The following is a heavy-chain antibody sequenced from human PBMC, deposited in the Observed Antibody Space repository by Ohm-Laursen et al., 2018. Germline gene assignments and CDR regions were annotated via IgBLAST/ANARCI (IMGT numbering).Heavy chain of an antibody. CDR1: GYTFTGYY. CDR2: INPNSGGT. V-gene: IGHV1-2*02. Sequence: ATVKISCNASGYTFTGYYMHWVRQAPGQGLEWMGWINPNSGGTNYAQKFQGRVTMTRDTSTSTVYMELSSLRSEDTAVYYCARGLLWFGEFDGMDVWGQGTTVTVSS. D-gene: IGHD3-10*01. J-gene: IGHJ6*02. CDR3: ARGLLWFGEFDGMDV.